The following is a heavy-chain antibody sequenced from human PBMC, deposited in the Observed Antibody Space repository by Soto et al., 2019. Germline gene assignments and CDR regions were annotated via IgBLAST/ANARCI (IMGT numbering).Heavy chain of an antibody. CDR3: AKPNFIWSGYYTGSPFFDY. Sequence: HPGGSLRLSCAASGFTFSSYAMSWVRQAPGKGLEWVSAISGSGGSTYYADSVKGRFTISRDNSKNTLYLQMNSLRAEDTAVYYCAKPNFIWSGYYTGSPFFDYWGQGTLVTVSS. CDR1: GFTFSSYA. D-gene: IGHD3-3*01. J-gene: IGHJ4*02. CDR2: ISGSGGST. V-gene: IGHV3-23*01.